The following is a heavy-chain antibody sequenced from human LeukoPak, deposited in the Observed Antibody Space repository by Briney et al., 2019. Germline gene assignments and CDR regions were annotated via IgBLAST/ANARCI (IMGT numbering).Heavy chain of an antibody. Sequence: GASVKVSCKASGYTFTDYYMHWVRQAPGQGLEWMGWINPNSGGTNYAQKFQGRVTMTRDTSISTAYMELSSLRSDDTAVYYCARVIRVLTLGYCSSTSCRWGQFDYWGQGTLVTVSS. V-gene: IGHV1-2*02. J-gene: IGHJ4*02. D-gene: IGHD2-2*01. CDR3: ARVIRVLTLGYCSSTSCRWGQFDY. CDR2: INPNSGGT. CDR1: GYTFTDYY.